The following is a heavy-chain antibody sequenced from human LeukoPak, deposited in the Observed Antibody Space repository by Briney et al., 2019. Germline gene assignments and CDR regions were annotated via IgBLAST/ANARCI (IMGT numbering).Heavy chain of an antibody. J-gene: IGHJ4*02. Sequence: GASVKVSCKASGYFFSSYGFSWVRQAPGQGLEWMGWIGAYDGNTNYAQKIQGRVTMATDTSTSTAYMELRSLRSDDSAVYFCARIAEQHLQYYFDYWGQGTLVTVSS. D-gene: IGHD6-13*01. V-gene: IGHV1-18*01. CDR1: GYFFSSYG. CDR2: IGAYDGNT. CDR3: ARIAEQHLQYYFDY.